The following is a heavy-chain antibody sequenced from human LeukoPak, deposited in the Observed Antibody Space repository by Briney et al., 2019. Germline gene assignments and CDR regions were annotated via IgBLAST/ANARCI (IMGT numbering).Heavy chain of an antibody. Sequence: PGGSLRLSCAASGFTFSSYSMNWVRQAPGKGLEWVSSISSSSSYIYCADSVKGRFTISRDNAKNSLYLQMNSLRAEDTAVYYCARDRGFGHAFDIWGQGTMVTVSS. CDR3: ARDRGFGHAFDI. D-gene: IGHD3-10*01. CDR1: GFTFSSYS. CDR2: ISSSSSYI. J-gene: IGHJ3*02. V-gene: IGHV3-21*01.